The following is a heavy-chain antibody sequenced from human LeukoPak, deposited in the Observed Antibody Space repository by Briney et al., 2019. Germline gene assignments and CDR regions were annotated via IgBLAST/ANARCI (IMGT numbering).Heavy chain of an antibody. V-gene: IGHV1-18*01. CDR2: ISAYNGNT. CDR3: ARAFGVLGGLNWFDP. D-gene: IGHD3-10*01. J-gene: IGHJ5*02. Sequence: ASVTVSCKASGYTFTSYGISWVRQAPGQGLEWMGWISAYNGNTNYAQKLQGRVTMTTDTSTSTAYMELRSLRSDDTAVYYCARAFGVLGGLNWFDPWGQGTLVTVSS. CDR1: GYTFTSYG.